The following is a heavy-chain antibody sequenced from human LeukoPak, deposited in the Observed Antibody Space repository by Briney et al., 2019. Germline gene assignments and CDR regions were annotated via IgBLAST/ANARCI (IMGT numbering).Heavy chain of an antibody. CDR3: ATYSSSWYCFDY. V-gene: IGHV3-23*01. CDR1: GFTFSSCA. J-gene: IGHJ4*02. D-gene: IGHD6-13*01. Sequence: PGGSLRLPCAASGFTFSSCAMSWVRQAPGKGLEWVSAISGSGGSTYYADSVKGRFTISRDNSKNTLYLQMNSLRAEDTAVYYCATYSSSWYCFDYWGQGTLVTVSS. CDR2: ISGSGGST.